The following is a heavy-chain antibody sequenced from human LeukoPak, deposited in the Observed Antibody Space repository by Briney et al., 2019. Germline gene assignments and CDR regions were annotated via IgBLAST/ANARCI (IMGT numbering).Heavy chain of an antibody. CDR3: ARGGSSSGYDY. D-gene: IGHD3-22*01. CDR2: ISNDGKYI. Sequence: PGGSLRLSCAASGFTFSSYSMNWVRQAPGKGLEWVSSISNDGKYIYYADSVKGRFTISRDNAKSSLYLQMNSLRAEDTAVYYCARGGSSSGYDYWGQGTLVTVPS. CDR1: GFTFSSYS. V-gene: IGHV3-21*01. J-gene: IGHJ4*02.